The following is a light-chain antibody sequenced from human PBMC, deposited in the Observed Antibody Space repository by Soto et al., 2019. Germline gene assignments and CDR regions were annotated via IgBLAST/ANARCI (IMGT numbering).Light chain of an antibody. CDR1: QTVGRY. CDR2: DAS. V-gene: IGKV3-11*01. CDR3: QHYNSYSEA. Sequence: EIVLTQSPATLSLSPGDRVTLSCRASQTVGRYLSWYQHSPGQGPRLLVYDASNRATGIPARFSGSGSETDFTLTISSLQPDDFATYYCQHYNSYSEAFGQGTKVELK. J-gene: IGKJ1*01.